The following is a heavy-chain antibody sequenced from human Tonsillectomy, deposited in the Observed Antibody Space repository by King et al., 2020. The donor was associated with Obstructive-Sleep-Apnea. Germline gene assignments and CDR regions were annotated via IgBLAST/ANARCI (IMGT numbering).Heavy chain of an antibody. CDR2: IYYSGST. V-gene: IGHV4-39*07. D-gene: IGHD4-17*01. Sequence: LQLQESGPGLVKPSETLSLTCAVSGDSISSSRYYWGWIRQPPGKGLEWIGSIYYSGSTYYNPSVKSRVTISVDTSKNQFSVKLSSVTAADTAVYYCARDHVTTVPPTFPFDYWGQGILVTVSS. CDR1: GDSISSSRYY. J-gene: IGHJ4*02. CDR3: ARDHVTTVPPTFPFDY.